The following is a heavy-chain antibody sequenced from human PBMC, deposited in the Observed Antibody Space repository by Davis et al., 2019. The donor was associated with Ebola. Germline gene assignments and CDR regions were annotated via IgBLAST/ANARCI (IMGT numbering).Heavy chain of an antibody. V-gene: IGHV4-39*01. CDR1: GGSISSSSYY. Sequence: SQTLSLTCAVSGGSISSSSYYWGWIRQPPGKGLEWIGSIYYSGSTYYNPSLKSRVTISVDTSKNQFSLKLSSVTAADTAVYYCAGHQIGSYIDYWGQGTLVTVSS. J-gene: IGHJ4*02. D-gene: IGHD2-15*01. CDR2: IYYSGST. CDR3: AGHQIGSYIDY.